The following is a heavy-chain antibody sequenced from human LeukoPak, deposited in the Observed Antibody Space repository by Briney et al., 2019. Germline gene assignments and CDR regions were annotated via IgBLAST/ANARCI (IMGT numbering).Heavy chain of an antibody. D-gene: IGHD7-27*01. V-gene: IGHV3-23*01. Sequence: GGSLRLPCVASGFTFSGYAITWVRQAPGKGLEWVSTFGESGSSTYYADFVKGRFTIYRDNSKNSVYLQMNSLRVEDTAIYYCAKGRWGDVWGKGTTVTVSS. CDR3: AKGRWGDV. CDR1: GFTFSGYA. J-gene: IGHJ6*04. CDR2: FGESGSST.